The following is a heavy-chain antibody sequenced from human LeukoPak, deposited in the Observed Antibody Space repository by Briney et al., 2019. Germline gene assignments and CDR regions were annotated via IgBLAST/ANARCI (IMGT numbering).Heavy chain of an antibody. Sequence: GGSLRLSCAASGISFNNYWMHWVRQAPGKGLVWVSRVNSDGSSTVYADSVKGRFTISRDNARTTVYLQMSSLRLDDTATYYCATGLGHYYDYWGQGSLVTVTS. J-gene: IGHJ4*02. V-gene: IGHV3-74*01. D-gene: IGHD3-22*01. CDR2: VNSDGSST. CDR1: GISFNNYW. CDR3: ATGLGHYYDY.